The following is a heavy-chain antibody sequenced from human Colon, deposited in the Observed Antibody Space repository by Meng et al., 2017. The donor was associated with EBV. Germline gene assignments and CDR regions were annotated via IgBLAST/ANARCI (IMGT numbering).Heavy chain of an antibody. CDR3: VRDTRRGGGWFDP. V-gene: IGHV4-30-2*01. D-gene: IGHD3-10*01. Sequence: VQLQQPGAGLVRPSQTLSLTCAAFGDSITSGDYSWTWIRQPPGKGLEWIGYIYHGVNIYYTPSLRSRVTISVDKSRNQFSLKLTSVSAADTAVYYCVRDTRRGGGWFDPWGQGTLVTVSS. CDR2: IYHGVNI. J-gene: IGHJ5*02. CDR1: GDSITSGDYS.